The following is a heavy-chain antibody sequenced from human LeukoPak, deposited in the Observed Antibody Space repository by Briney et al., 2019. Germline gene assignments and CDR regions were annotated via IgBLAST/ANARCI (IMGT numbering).Heavy chain of an antibody. D-gene: IGHD1-26*01. CDR3: ARVSSSVTSGTDYDLIDY. CDR1: GFTFSSYG. J-gene: IGHJ4*02. V-gene: IGHV3-30*02. CDR2: IWNDGSNS. Sequence: GGSLRLSCAASGFTFSSYGMHWVRQAPGRGLEWVAIIWNDGSNSYYADSVKGRFTISRDNSKDTLYLQMNSLRPEDTAVYYCARVSSSVTSGTDYDLIDYWGQGTLVTVSS.